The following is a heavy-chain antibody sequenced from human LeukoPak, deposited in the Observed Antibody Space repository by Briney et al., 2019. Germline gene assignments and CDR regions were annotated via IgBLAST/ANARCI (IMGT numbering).Heavy chain of an antibody. J-gene: IGHJ5*02. CDR3: ARSGLYCSGGSCRNWFDP. D-gene: IGHD2-15*01. Sequence: PSETLSLTCTVSGGSISSGSYYWSWIRQPAGKGLEWIGRIYTSGSTNYNPSLKSRATISVDTSKNQFSLKLSSVTAADTAVYYCARSGLYCSGGSCRNWFDPWGQGTLVTVSS. V-gene: IGHV4-61*02. CDR1: GGSISSGSYY. CDR2: IYTSGST.